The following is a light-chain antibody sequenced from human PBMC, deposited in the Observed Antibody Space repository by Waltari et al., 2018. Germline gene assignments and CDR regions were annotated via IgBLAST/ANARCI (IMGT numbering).Light chain of an antibody. Sequence: DIVVTQSPLSLPVTHGEPASIPCRSSQSLLHTNGYNYLDWYLQKPGQSPQLLIYLGSNRASGVPDRFSGSGSGTDFTLKISRVEAEDVGVYYCMQALQTPLTFGGGTKVEI. CDR2: LGS. CDR3: MQALQTPLT. V-gene: IGKV2-28*01. J-gene: IGKJ4*01. CDR1: QSLLHTNGYNY.